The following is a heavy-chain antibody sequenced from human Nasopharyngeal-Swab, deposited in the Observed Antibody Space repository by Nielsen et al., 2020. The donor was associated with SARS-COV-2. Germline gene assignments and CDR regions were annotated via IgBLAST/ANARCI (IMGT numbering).Heavy chain of an antibody. CDR2: INSDGSST. Sequence: GGSLRLSCAASGFTFSSHWMHWVRQAPGKGLVWVSRINSDGSSTTYAGSVKGRFTISRDNAKNTLYLQMNNLSAEDTAVYFCAREVNSGSYRDDYWGQGTLVTVSS. CDR3: AREVNSGSYRDDY. V-gene: IGHV3-74*01. CDR1: GFTFSSHW. D-gene: IGHD1-26*01. J-gene: IGHJ4*02.